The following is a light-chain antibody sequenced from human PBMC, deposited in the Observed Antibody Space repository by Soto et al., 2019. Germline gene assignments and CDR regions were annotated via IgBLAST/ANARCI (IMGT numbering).Light chain of an antibody. V-gene: IGLV2-14*01. Sequence: QSVLTQPPSASGTPGQRVTISCSGSSSDVGGYNYVSWYQHHPGKAPKLMIFEVSNRPSGVSNRFSGSKSGNTASLTISGLQAEDEADYYCSSYTSSSTLVVFGGGTKLTVL. CDR1: SSDVGGYNY. J-gene: IGLJ2*01. CDR3: SSYTSSSTLVV. CDR2: EVS.